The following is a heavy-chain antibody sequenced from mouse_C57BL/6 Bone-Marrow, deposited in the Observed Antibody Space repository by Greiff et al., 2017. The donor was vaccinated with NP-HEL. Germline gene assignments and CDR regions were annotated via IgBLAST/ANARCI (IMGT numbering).Heavy chain of an antibody. Sequence: VQLVESGAELVMPGASVKLSCKASGYTFTSYWMHWVKQRPGQGLEWIGEIDPSDSYTNYNQKFKGKSTLTVDKSSSTAYMQLSSLTSVDSAVYYCARSGLYYYGSRDAMDYWGQGTSVTVSS. J-gene: IGHJ4*01. CDR3: ARSGLYYYGSRDAMDY. CDR1: GYTFTSYW. V-gene: IGHV1-69*01. CDR2: IDPSDSYT. D-gene: IGHD1-1*01.